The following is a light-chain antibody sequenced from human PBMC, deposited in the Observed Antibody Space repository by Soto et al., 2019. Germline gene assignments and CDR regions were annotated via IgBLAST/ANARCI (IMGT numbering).Light chain of an antibody. Sequence: EIVLTQSPGTLSLSPGERATLSCRASQSVSSIYLAWYQQKPGQAPRLLIYVASSRATGIQDRFSGSGSGTDFTLTISSLEPEDFAVYYCQQYGSSPVTFGPGTKVDIK. CDR2: VAS. J-gene: IGKJ3*01. CDR1: QSVSSIY. V-gene: IGKV3-20*01. CDR3: QQYGSSPVT.